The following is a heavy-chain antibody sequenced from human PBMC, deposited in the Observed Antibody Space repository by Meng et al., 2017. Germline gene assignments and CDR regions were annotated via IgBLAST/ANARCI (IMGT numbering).Heavy chain of an antibody. J-gene: IGHJ3*02. CDR1: GGTFSSYA. CDR2: IIPIFGTA. V-gene: IGHV1-69*06. D-gene: IGHD3-16*01. CDR3: ARGPTGGAFDI. Sequence: VHVVRSGAEVKKPGSSVKVSCKSSGGTFSSYAISWVRQAPGQGLEWMGGIIPIFGTANYAQKFQGRVTITADKSTSTAYMELSSLRSEDTAVYYCARGPTGGAFDIWGQGTMVTVSS.